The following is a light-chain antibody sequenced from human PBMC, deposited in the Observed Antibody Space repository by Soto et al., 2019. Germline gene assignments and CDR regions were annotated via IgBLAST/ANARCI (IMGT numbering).Light chain of an antibody. J-gene: IGLJ3*02. CDR1: SSNIGAGYD. Sequence: QAVVTQPPSVSGAPGQRVTISCTGSSSNIGAGYDVHWYQQLPGTAPKLLIYGNSNRPSGVPDRFSGSKSGTSASLPITGLQPEYQADYYCQSYDSSLSAWVFGGGTKLTVL. CDR2: GNS. V-gene: IGLV1-40*01. CDR3: QSYDSSLSAWV.